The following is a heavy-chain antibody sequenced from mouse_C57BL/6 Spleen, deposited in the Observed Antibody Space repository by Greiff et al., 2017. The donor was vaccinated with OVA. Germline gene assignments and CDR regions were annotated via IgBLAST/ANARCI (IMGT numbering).Heavy chain of an antibody. J-gene: IGHJ3*01. D-gene: IGHD2-2*01. CDR1: GYTFTGYW. CDR2: ILPGSGST. Sequence: QVQLKQSGAELMKPGASVKLSCKATGYTFTGYWIEWVKQRPGHGLEWIGEILPGSGSTNYNEKFKGKATFTADTSSNTAYMQLSSLTTEDSAIYYGARVGDGYDPAWFAYWGQGTLVTVSA. CDR3: ARVGDGYDPAWFAY. V-gene: IGHV1-9*01.